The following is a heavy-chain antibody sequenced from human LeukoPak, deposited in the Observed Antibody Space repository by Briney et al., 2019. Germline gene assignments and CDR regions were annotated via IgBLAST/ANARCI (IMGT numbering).Heavy chain of an antibody. J-gene: IGHJ3*02. Sequence: GGSLRLSCAASGFTFSTYAMSWVRQAPGKGLEGVSVISGSGDIIYHADSVKGRFTISRDNSKNTLYLQMNSLRAEDTAVYYCAKDARTFCSTTTCYAFDIWGQGTMVTVSS. CDR2: ISGSGDII. D-gene: IGHD2-2*01. CDR1: GFTFSTYA. V-gene: IGHV3-23*01. CDR3: AKDARTFCSTTTCYAFDI.